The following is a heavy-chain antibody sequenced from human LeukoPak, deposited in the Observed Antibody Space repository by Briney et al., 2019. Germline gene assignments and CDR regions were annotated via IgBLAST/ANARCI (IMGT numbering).Heavy chain of an antibody. D-gene: IGHD6-25*01. J-gene: IGHJ4*02. CDR3: AREHYLTTPYTSGRLYYFDY. CDR1: GFTFSSYG. Sequence: PGGSLRLSCAASGFTFSSYGMHWVRQAPGKGLEWVAVIWNDGTKTYYADSVKGRLTISRDNSKNTLYLQIDSLRAEDTAVYYCAREHYLTTPYTSGRLYYFDYWGQGTLVTVSS. V-gene: IGHV3-33*01. CDR2: IWNDGTKT.